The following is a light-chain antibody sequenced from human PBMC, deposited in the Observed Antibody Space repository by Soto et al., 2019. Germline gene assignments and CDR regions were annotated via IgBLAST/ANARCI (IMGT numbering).Light chain of an antibody. V-gene: IGKV3-15*01. CDR3: QQYNNWPPWK. CDR1: QSVSSN. J-gene: IGKJ1*01. CDR2: GAS. Sequence: VLTQSPVTLSLSPGEIATLSCSASQSVSSNLAWYQQKPGQAPRLLIYGASTRATGIPARFSGSGSGTEFTLTISSLQSEDFAVYYCQQYNNWPPWKFGQGTKVDIK.